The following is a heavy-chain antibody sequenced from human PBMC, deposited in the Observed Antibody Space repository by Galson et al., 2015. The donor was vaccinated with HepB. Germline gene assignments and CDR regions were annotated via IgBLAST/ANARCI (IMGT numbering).Heavy chain of an antibody. CDR1: GFTFGDYA. D-gene: IGHD1-26*01. CDR3: TRDIVGATGVVDY. CDR2: IRSKAYGGTT. Sequence: SLRLSCAASGFTFGDYAMSWFRQAPGKGLEWVGFIRSKAYGGTTEYAASVKDRFTISRDDSKSITYLQMNSLKTEDTAVYYCTRDIVGATGVVDYWGQGNLVTVSS. V-gene: IGHV3-49*03. J-gene: IGHJ4*02.